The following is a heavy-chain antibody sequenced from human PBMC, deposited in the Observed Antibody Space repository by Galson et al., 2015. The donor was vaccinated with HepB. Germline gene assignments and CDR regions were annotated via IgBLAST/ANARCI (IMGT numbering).Heavy chain of an antibody. D-gene: IGHD3-10*01. Sequence: SVKVSCKASGYTFTSYYMHWVRQAPGQGLEWMGRIIPILGIANYAQKFQGRVTITADKSTSTAYMELSSLRSEDTAVYYCARETGLYYGSGKNYFDYWGQGTLVTVSS. J-gene: IGHJ4*02. CDR3: ARETGLYYGSGKNYFDY. V-gene: IGHV1-69*04. CDR1: GYTFTSYY. CDR2: IIPILGIA.